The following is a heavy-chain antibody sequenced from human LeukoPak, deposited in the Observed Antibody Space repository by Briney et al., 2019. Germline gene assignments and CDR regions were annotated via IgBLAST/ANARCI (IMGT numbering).Heavy chain of an antibody. J-gene: IGHJ4*02. CDR2: INHSGST. V-gene: IGHV4-34*01. CDR1: GGSFSGYY. D-gene: IGHD5-18*01. CDR3: ARGWGGYSYGYSSDY. Sequence: SETLSLTCAVYGGSFSGYYWSWIRQPPGKGLEWIGEINHSGSTNYNPSLKSRVTISVDTSKNQFSLKLSSVTAADTAVYYCARGWGGYSYGYSSDYWGQGTLVTAPS.